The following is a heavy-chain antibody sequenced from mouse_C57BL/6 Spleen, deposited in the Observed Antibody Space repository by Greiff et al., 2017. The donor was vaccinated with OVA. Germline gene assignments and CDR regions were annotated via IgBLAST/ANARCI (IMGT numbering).Heavy chain of an antibody. V-gene: IGHV1-82*01. J-gene: IGHJ2*01. D-gene: IGHD2-2*01. Sequence: QVQLKQSGPELVKPGASVKISCKASGYAFSSSWMNWVKQRPGKGLEWIGRIYPGDGDTNYNGKFKGKATMTADKSSSTSYMQLSSLTAEDSAVYFCARLNGYDYWGQGTTLTVSS. CDR1: GYAFSSSW. CDR3: ARLNGYDY. CDR2: IYPGDGDT.